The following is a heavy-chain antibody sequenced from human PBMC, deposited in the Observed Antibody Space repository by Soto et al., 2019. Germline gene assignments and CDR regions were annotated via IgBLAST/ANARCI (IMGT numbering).Heavy chain of an antibody. CDR2: IWYDGSNK. J-gene: IGHJ4*02. Sequence: GGSLRLSCAASGFTFSSYGMHWVRQAPGKGLEWVAVIWYDGSNKYYADSVKGRFTISRDNSKNTLYLQMNSLRAEDTAVYYCAREGYYGSGSYSSFDYWGQGTLVTVSS. D-gene: IGHD3-10*01. V-gene: IGHV3-33*01. CDR1: GFTFSSYG. CDR3: AREGYYGSGSYSSFDY.